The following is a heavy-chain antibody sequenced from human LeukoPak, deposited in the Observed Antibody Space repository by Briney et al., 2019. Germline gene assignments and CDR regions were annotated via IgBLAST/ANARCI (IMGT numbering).Heavy chain of an antibody. CDR2: IWYDGSNK. Sequence: PGRSLRLSCAASGFTFSSYGMHWVRQAPGKGLEWVAVIWYDGSNKYYADSVKGRFTISRDNSKSTLYLQMNSLRAEDTAVYYCAKDRDGSYDRGPRDAFDIWGQGTMVTVSS. CDR1: GFTFSSYG. V-gene: IGHV3-33*06. J-gene: IGHJ3*02. D-gene: IGHD1-26*01. CDR3: AKDRDGSYDRGPRDAFDI.